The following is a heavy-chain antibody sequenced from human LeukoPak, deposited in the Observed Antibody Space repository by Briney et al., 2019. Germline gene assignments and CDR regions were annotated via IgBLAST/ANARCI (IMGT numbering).Heavy chain of an antibody. CDR2: ISGSGGNT. D-gene: IGHD1-1*01. V-gene: IGHV3-23*01. Sequence: GGSLRLSCATSGFTFSSYAMSWVRQAPGKGLEWVSSISGSGGNTYYADSVKGRFTISRDYSKNTLYLQMNSLRAEDTAVYYCARAPVGTTGSWGQGTLVTVSS. CDR1: GFTFSSYA. CDR3: ARAPVGTTGS. J-gene: IGHJ4*02.